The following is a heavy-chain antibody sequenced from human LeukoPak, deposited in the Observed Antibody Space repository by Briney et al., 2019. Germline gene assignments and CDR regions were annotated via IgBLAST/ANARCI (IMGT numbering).Heavy chain of an antibody. D-gene: IGHD3-22*01. CDR3: ARDHSGSSGYSNWFDP. CDR1: GGSISSGDYY. V-gene: IGHV4-30-4*08. Sequence: SETLSLTCTVSGGSISSGDYYWSWSRQPPGKGLEWIVYIYYSGSTYYNPSLKSRVTISVDTSKNQFSLKLSSVTAADTAVYYCARDHSGSSGYSNWFDPWGQGTLVTVSS. J-gene: IGHJ5*02. CDR2: IYYSGST.